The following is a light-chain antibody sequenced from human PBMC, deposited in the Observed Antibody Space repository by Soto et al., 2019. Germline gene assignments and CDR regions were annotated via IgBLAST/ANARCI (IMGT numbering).Light chain of an antibody. Sequence: EIVMTQSPATLSVSPGDRATLSCRASQSVSSSLAWYQQIPGQAPRLLIYDASTRATGIPARFGGSGSGTEFTLTISSLQSEDFAVYYCQQYNNWPPLTFGGGNKVELK. CDR3: QQYNNWPPLT. CDR1: QSVSSS. CDR2: DAS. V-gene: IGKV3-15*01. J-gene: IGKJ4*01.